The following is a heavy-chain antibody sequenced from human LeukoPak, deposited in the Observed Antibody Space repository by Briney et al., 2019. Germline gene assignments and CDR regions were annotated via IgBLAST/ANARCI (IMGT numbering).Heavy chain of an antibody. CDR2: INPNSGGT. Sequence: ASVKVSCKASGYTFTGYYTHWVRQAPGQGLEWMGRINPNSGGTNYAQKFQGRVTMTRDTSISTAYMELSRLRSDDTAVYYCARQWLRDAFDIWGQGTMVTVSS. D-gene: IGHD5-12*01. J-gene: IGHJ3*02. CDR3: ARQWLRDAFDI. CDR1: GYTFTGYY. V-gene: IGHV1-2*06.